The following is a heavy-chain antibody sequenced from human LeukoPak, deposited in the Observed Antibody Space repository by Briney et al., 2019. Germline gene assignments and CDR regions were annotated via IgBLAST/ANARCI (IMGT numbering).Heavy chain of an antibody. CDR3: AKDRAVDYYGSGSRIDY. V-gene: IGHV3-30*18. D-gene: IGHD3-10*01. CDR1: GFTFSSYG. Sequence: GGSLRLSCAASGFTFSSYGMHWVRQAPGKGLEWVAVISYDGSNKYHADSVKGRFTISRDNSKNALYLQMNSLRAADTAVYYCAKDRAVDYYGSGSRIDYWGQGTLVTVSS. CDR2: ISYDGSNK. J-gene: IGHJ4*02.